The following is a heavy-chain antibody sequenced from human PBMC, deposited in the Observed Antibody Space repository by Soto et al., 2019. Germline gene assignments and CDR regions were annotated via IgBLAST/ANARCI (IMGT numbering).Heavy chain of an antibody. D-gene: IGHD4-17*01. CDR2: INAGNGNT. J-gene: IGHJ4*02. CDR3: GISYYGDETRYSDY. Sequence: ASVKVSCKASGYTFTSYAMHWVRQAPGQRLEWMGWINAGNGNTKYARKFQGRVTITRDTSASTAYMELSSLRSDDTAVYYCGISYYGDETRYSDYWGQGTLVTVSS. CDR1: GYTFTSYA. V-gene: IGHV1-3*01.